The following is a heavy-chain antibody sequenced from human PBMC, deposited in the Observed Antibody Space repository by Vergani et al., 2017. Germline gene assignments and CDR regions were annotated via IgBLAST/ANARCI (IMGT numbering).Heavy chain of an antibody. CDR3: ARSVYAPRYFDY. Sequence: QLQLQESGPGLVKPSETLSLTCTVSGGSISSSSYYWGWIRQPPGKGLECIGSIYYSGSTYYNPSLKSRVTISVDTSKNQFSLKLSSVTAADTAVYYCARSVYAPRYFDYWGQGTLVTVSS. CDR1: GGSISSSSYY. CDR2: IYYSGST. D-gene: IGHD2-8*01. J-gene: IGHJ4*02. V-gene: IGHV4-39*01.